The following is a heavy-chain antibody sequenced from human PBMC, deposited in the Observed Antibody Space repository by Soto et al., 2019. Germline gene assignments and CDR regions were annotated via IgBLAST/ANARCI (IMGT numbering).Heavy chain of an antibody. CDR2: IRSKAYGGTT. CDR1: GFTFGDYA. J-gene: IGHJ6*02. Sequence: GGSLRLSCTASGFTFGDYAMSWFRQAPGKGLEWVGFIRSKAYGGTTEYAASVKGRFTISRDDSKSIAYLQMNSLKTEDTAVYYCTREGTAARPYYYYGMDVWGQGTTVTVSS. V-gene: IGHV3-49*03. D-gene: IGHD6-6*01. CDR3: TREGTAARPYYYYGMDV.